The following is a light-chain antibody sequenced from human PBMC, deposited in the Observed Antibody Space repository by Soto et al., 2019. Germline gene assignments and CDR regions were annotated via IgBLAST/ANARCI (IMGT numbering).Light chain of an antibody. J-gene: IGLJ1*01. CDR3: SSYTGSSALYV. CDR1: GSDIGFYNY. Sequence: QCVLTQPASVSGSPGQSITISCTGTGSDIGFYNYVSWYQQHPGKAPKLMIYDVSNRPSGVSNRFSASKSGITASLTISGLQPEDEADYYCSSYTGSSALYVFGTGTKVTVL. V-gene: IGLV2-14*03. CDR2: DVS.